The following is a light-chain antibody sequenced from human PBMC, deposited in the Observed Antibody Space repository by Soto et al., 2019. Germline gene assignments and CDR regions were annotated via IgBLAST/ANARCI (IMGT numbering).Light chain of an antibody. CDR1: QTISSW. CDR2: KAS. V-gene: IGKV1-5*03. J-gene: IGKJ5*01. Sequence: DIQMTLSLSTLSGYEGDRVTITCRAIQTISSWLAWYQQKPGKAPKLLIYKASTLKSGVPSRFSGSGSGTEFTLTISSLQPDDFATYYCQHYNSYSTLITSCQGTRLEIK. CDR3: QHYNSYSTLIT.